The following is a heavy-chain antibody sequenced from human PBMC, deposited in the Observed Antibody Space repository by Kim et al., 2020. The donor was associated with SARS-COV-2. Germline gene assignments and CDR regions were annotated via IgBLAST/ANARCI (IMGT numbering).Heavy chain of an antibody. D-gene: IGHD6-13*01. V-gene: IGHV3-30*01. J-gene: IGHJ4*02. CDR3: ARDLAHSSSWSHYFDY. Sequence: SVTGRVTISRDNSKNTLYLQMNSLRAEDTAVYYCARDLAHSSSWSHYFDYWGQGTLVTVSS.